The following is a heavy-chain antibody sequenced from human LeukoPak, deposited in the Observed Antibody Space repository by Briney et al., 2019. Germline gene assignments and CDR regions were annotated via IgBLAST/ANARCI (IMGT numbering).Heavy chain of an antibody. Sequence: ASVKVSCKACGYTFTSYAMNWVRQATGQGLEWMGWINTNTGNPTYAQGFTGRFVFSLDTSVSTAYLRISSLKAEDTAVYYCARALDTYYDFWSGKHYYGMDVWGQGTTVTVSS. V-gene: IGHV7-4-1*02. J-gene: IGHJ6*02. D-gene: IGHD3-3*01. CDR3: ARALDTYYDFWSGKHYYGMDV. CDR2: INTNTGNP. CDR1: GYTFTSYA.